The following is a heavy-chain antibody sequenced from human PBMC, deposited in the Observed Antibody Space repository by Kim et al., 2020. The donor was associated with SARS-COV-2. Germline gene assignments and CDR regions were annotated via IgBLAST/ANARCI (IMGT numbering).Heavy chain of an antibody. Sequence: AQKFQGRVTMTRDTSTSTVYMELSSLRSEDTAVYYCARAHVDTAMVSLDYWGQGTLVTVSS. V-gene: IGHV1-46*01. CDR3: ARAHVDTAMVSLDY. D-gene: IGHD5-18*01. J-gene: IGHJ4*02.